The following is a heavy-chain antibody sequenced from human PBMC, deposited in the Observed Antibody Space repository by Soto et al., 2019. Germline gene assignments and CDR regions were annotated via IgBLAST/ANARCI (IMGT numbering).Heavy chain of an antibody. D-gene: IGHD2-15*01. V-gene: IGHV1-69*02. CDR3: ASLLGYCSGGSCYSNWFDP. Sequence: GASVKVSCKASGGTFSSSTISWVRQAPGQGLEWMGRIIPILGIANYAQKFQGRVTITADKSTSTAYMELSSLRSEDTAVYYCASLLGYCSGGSCYSNWFDPWGQGTLVTVSS. CDR1: GGTFSSST. J-gene: IGHJ5*02. CDR2: IIPILGIA.